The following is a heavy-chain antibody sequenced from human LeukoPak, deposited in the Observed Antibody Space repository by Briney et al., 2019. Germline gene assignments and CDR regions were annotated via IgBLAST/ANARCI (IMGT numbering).Heavy chain of an antibody. CDR2: IRSSGDMI. V-gene: IGHV3-48*02. J-gene: IGHJ4*02. CDR1: GFTFSRYS. CDR3: VGDPDALDY. Sequence: PEGSLRLSCATSGFTFSRYSMNWVRQAPGKGLEWVSYIRSSGDMIYYADSVKGRFTISRDNAKNSVYLQMNSLRDEDTAVYYCVGDPDALDYWGQGTLVTVSS.